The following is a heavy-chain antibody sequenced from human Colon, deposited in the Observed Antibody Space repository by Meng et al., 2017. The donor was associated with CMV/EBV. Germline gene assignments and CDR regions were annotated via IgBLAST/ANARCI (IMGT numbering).Heavy chain of an antibody. CDR1: CYSFTNFG. CDR3: ARELARGGY. Sequence: QVQLVMVGAEGKSPWAAVKVSCKTSCYSFTNFGFSWVRQAPGQVLEWIAYISPYNGDTNYAQRFQGRVALTTYTSTSTVYMELGSLTSDDTAMYYCARELARGGYWGQEPWSPSPQ. V-gene: IGHV1-18*01. CDR2: ISPYNGDT. J-gene: IGHJ4*01.